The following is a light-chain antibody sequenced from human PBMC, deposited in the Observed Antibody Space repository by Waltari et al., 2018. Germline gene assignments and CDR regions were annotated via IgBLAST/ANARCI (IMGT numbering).Light chain of an antibody. Sequence: DIQMTQSPSSLSASVGDRVTITCRASQSISNQLNWYHQKPGKAPKLLIYSASSLQSGVPSRVRGSSSGTDFTLTISSLQLEDAATYYCQESYSLSWTFGQGTKVEIK. CDR2: SAS. V-gene: IGKV1-39*01. CDR1: QSISNQ. CDR3: QESYSLSWT. J-gene: IGKJ1*01.